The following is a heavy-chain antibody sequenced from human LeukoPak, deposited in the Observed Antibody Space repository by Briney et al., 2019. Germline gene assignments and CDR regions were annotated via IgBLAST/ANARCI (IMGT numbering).Heavy chain of an antibody. CDR2: ISSSGSTI. D-gene: IGHD3-22*01. V-gene: IGHV3-48*03. CDR1: GFTFSSYE. CDR3: AAVDYYDSSGPPSDY. J-gene: IGHJ4*02. Sequence: GGSLRLSCAASGFTFSSYEMNWFRQALGKGLEWVSYISSSGSTIYYSDSVKGRFTISRDNAKNSLYLQMNSLRAEDTAVYYCAAVDYYDSSGPPSDYWGQGTLVTVSS.